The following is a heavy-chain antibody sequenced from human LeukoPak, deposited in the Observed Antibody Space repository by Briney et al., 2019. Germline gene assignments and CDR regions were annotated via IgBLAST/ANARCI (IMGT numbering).Heavy chain of an antibody. CDR3: ARDGDCSGGSCSLGDFDY. Sequence: PGGSLRLSCAASGFTFDDYAMHWVRQAPGKGLEWVSLISWDGGSTYYADSVKGRFTISRDNSKNSLYLQMNSLRAEDTAVYYCARDGDCSGGSCSLGDFDYCGQGTLVTVSS. CDR2: ISWDGGST. J-gene: IGHJ4*02. CDR1: GFTFDDYA. V-gene: IGHV3-43D*03. D-gene: IGHD2-15*01.